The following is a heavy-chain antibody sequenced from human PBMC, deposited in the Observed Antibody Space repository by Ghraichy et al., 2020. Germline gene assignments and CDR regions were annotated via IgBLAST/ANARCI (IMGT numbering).Heavy chain of an antibody. CDR1: GGSFSGYY. Sequence: SETLSLTCAVYGGSFSGYYWSWIRQPSGKGLEWIGEINHSGSTNYNPSLKSRVTISVDTSKNQFSLKLSSVTAADTAVYYCARAPTIFGVVYYYYGMDVWGQGTTVTVSS. V-gene: IGHV4-34*01. D-gene: IGHD3-3*01. J-gene: IGHJ6*02. CDR2: INHSGST. CDR3: ARAPTIFGVVYYYYGMDV.